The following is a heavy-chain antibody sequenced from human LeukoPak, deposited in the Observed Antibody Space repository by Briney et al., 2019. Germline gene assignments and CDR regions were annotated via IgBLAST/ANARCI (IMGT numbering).Heavy chain of an antibody. Sequence: ASVKVSCKASGGTFSSYAISWVRQAPGQGLEWMGIINPSGGSTSYAQKFQGRVTMTRDTSTSTVYMELSSLRSEDTAVYYCARDRIAVAGTFDYWGQGTLVTVSS. CDR1: GGTFSSYA. J-gene: IGHJ4*02. CDR3: ARDRIAVAGTFDY. D-gene: IGHD6-19*01. V-gene: IGHV1-46*01. CDR2: INPSGGST.